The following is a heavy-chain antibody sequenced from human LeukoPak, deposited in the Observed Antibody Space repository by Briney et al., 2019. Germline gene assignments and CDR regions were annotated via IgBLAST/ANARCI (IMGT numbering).Heavy chain of an antibody. CDR1: GFAFSFYA. J-gene: IGHJ5*01. Sequence: GGSLRLSCAASGFAFSFYAMSWLRQPPGKGLEWVSTINANSGTTSYAASVRGRFTISRDNSKNTLYLQVNTLRADDTATYYCAKPISGGLAVTADWFHPWGQGSLVVVSS. V-gene: IGHV3-23*01. CDR3: AKPISGGLAVTADWFHP. D-gene: IGHD6-19*01. CDR2: INANSGTT.